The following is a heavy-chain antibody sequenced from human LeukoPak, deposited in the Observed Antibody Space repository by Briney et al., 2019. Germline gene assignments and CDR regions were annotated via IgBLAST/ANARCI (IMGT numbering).Heavy chain of an antibody. CDR2: IRYDGSNK. Sequence: GGSLRLSCAASGFTFSSYGMHWVRQAPGKGLEWVAFIRYDGSNKYYADSVKGRFTISRDNSKNTLYLQMNSLRAEDTAVYYCAKALWFGELLAPDYWGQGPLVTVSS. V-gene: IGHV3-30*02. J-gene: IGHJ4*02. CDR1: GFTFSSYG. CDR3: AKALWFGELLAPDY. D-gene: IGHD3-10*01.